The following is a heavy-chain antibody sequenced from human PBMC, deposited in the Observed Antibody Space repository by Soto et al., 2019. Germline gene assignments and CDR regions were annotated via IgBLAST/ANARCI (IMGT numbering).Heavy chain of an antibody. J-gene: IGHJ6*03. CDR3: AAIAAAGPNHEYYYYYYMDV. Sequence: GASVKVSCKASGYTFTSYDINWVRQATGQGLEWMGWMNPNSGNTGYAQKFQGRVTMTRNTSISTAYMELSSLRSEDTAVYYCAAIAAAGPNHEYYYYYYMDVWGKGTTVTVSS. CDR2: MNPNSGNT. CDR1: GYTFTSYD. D-gene: IGHD6-13*01. V-gene: IGHV1-8*01.